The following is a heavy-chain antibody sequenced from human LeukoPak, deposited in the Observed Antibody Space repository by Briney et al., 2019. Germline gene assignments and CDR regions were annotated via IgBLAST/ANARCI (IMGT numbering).Heavy chain of an antibody. D-gene: IGHD3-3*01. CDR3: ARSFWSGYYPMGYYGMDV. CDR1: GYSFTSYW. V-gene: IGHV5-51*01. J-gene: IGHJ6*02. Sequence: GESLKISCKGSGYSFTSYWIGWVRQMPGKGLEWMGIIYPGDSDTRYSPSFQGQVTISADKSISTAYLQWSSLKASDTAMYYCARSFWSGYYPMGYYGMDVWGQGTTVTVSS. CDR2: IYPGDSDT.